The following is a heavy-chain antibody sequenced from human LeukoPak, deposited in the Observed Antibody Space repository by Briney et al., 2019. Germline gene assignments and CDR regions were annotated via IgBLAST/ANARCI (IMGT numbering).Heavy chain of an antibody. Sequence: VASVKVSYKASGYTFTSYGISWVRQAPGQGLEWMGWISAYNGNTNYAQKLQGRVTMTTDTSTSTAYMELRSLRSDDTAVYYCARYEIQLWLLDYWGQGTLVTVPS. J-gene: IGHJ4*02. D-gene: IGHD5-18*01. CDR1: GYTFTSYG. CDR3: ARYEIQLWLLDY. CDR2: ISAYNGNT. V-gene: IGHV1-18*01.